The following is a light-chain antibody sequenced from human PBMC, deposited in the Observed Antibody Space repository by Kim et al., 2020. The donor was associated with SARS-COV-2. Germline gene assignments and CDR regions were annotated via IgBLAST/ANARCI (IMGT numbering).Light chain of an antibody. CDR2: GSS. Sequence: EIVLTHSPGTLSLSPGERATLSCRDSQSVSSSYLAWYQQKPGQAPRLLIYGSSSRATGIPDRFSGSGAGTDFTLTISRLEPEDCAVYYCQQYGSSPPWTFGQGTKVDIK. V-gene: IGKV3-20*01. CDR1: QSVSSSY. J-gene: IGKJ1*01. CDR3: QQYGSSPPWT.